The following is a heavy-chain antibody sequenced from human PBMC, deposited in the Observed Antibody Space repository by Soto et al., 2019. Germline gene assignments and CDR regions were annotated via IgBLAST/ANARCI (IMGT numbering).Heavy chain of an antibody. D-gene: IGHD3-22*01. J-gene: IGHJ4*02. V-gene: IGHV1-18*04. CDR3: ARDFNYYDSSGLFDY. CDR2: ISAYNGNT. Sequence: ASVKVSCKASGYTFTSYGISWVRQAPGQGLEWRGWISAYNGNTNYAQKLQGRVTMTTDTSTSTAYMELRSLRSDDTAVYYCARDFNYYDSSGLFDYWGQGTLVTVSS. CDR1: GYTFTSYG.